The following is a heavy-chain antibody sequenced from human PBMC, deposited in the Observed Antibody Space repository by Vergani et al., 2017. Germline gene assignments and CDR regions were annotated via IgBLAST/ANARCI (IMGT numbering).Heavy chain of an antibody. CDR1: GDIFNNYT. J-gene: IGHJ4*02. CDR2: IIPIIRLA. CDR3: ARWSPGDNSGWEPFDY. Sequence: QVHLEQSGTEVKKPGSSVKVSCKVSGDIFNNYTVTWVRQAPGQGLEWMGRIIPIIRLATSAQKFQDRVKITGDTSTNTVYMEMNNLRSEDTAVYYCARWSPGDNSGWEPFDYWGQGTLVTVSS. V-gene: IGHV1-69*02. D-gene: IGHD6-19*01.